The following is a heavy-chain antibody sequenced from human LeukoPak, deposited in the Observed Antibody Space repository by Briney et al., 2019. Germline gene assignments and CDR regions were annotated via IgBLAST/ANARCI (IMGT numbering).Heavy chain of an antibody. D-gene: IGHD5-12*01. Sequence: SETLSLTCAVSGYSISSGYYWGWIRQPPGKGLEWIGSIYHSGSTYYNPSLKSRVTISVDTSKNQFSLKLSSVTAADTAVYYCARDYSGYEGVPDYRGQGTLVTVSS. J-gene: IGHJ4*02. CDR3: ARDYSGYEGVPDY. V-gene: IGHV4-38-2*02. CDR2: IYHSGST. CDR1: GYSISSGYY.